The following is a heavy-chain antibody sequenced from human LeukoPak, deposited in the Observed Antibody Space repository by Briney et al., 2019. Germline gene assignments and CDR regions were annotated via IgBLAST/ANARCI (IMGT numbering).Heavy chain of an antibody. CDR2: IYYSGST. Sequence: SETLSLTCTVSGGSISSGDYYWSWIRQPPGKGLEWIGYIYYSGSTYYNPSLKSRVTISVDTSKNQFPLKLSSVTAADTAVYYCARVDSSSPYNWFDPWGQRTLVTVSS. D-gene: IGHD6-6*01. CDR3: ARVDSSSPYNWFDP. J-gene: IGHJ5*02. V-gene: IGHV4-30-4*08. CDR1: GGSISSGDYY.